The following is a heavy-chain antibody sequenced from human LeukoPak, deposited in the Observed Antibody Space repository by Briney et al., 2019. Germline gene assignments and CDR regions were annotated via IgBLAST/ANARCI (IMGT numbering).Heavy chain of an antibody. Sequence: SETLSLTCTVPGGSISSGSYYWSWIRQPAGKGLEWIGRIYTSGSTNYNPSLKSRVTISVDTSKNQFSLKLSSVTAADTAVYYCARVDYSNHDDYYYYYMDVWGKGTTVTVSS. J-gene: IGHJ6*03. CDR2: IYTSGST. CDR3: ARVDYSNHDDYYYYYMDV. V-gene: IGHV4-61*02. D-gene: IGHD4-11*01. CDR1: GGSISSGSYY.